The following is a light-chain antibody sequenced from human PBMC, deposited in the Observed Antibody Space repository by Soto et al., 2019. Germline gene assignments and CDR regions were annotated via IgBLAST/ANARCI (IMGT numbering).Light chain of an antibody. CDR3: QQRSNLPLFT. CDR2: DTS. V-gene: IGKV3-11*01. Sequence: EIVLTQSPATLSLSPGEGATLSCRASQSISRYLAWYQQKPGQAPRLLIYDTSKRAIGIPARFSGSGSGTDFTLTISSLEPEDFGVYYCQQRSNLPLFTFGAGTKVDIK. CDR1: QSISRY. J-gene: IGKJ3*01.